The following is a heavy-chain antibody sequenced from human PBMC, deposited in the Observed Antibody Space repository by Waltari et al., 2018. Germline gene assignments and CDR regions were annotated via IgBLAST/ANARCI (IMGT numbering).Heavy chain of an antibody. J-gene: IGHJ5*02. V-gene: IGHV3-23*04. Sequence: VQLVESGGGVVQPGGSLRLSCAASGFTFNTYAMIWVRQVPGKGLEWVSASAAGGTIYYAGSVKGRFTISRDNSKTTVYLQMNNLRTEDTALYYCARDASENYLRYSDPWGQGTLVTVSS. CDR2: SAAGGTI. CDR1: GFTFNTYA. CDR3: ARDASENYLRYSDP. D-gene: IGHD2-15*01.